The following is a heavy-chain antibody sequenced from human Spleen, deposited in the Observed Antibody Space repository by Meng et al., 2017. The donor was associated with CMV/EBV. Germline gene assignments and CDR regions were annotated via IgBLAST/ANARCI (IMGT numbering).Heavy chain of an antibody. Sequence: GESLKISCAASGFTFNTYAVHWVRQAPGKGLEWVAVISFDGNNKYFADSVKGRFTITRDNSKNTLYLQMNSLRVEDTAVYYCAREDYYTLTGFYRTRYYSGMDVWGQGTTVTSP. J-gene: IGHJ6*02. CDR1: GFTFNTYA. CDR3: AREDYYTLTGFYRTRYYSGMDV. D-gene: IGHD3-9*01. V-gene: IGHV3-30*04. CDR2: ISFDGNNK.